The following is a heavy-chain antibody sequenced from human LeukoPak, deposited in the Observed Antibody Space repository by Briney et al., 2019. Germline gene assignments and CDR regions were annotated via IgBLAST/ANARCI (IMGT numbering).Heavy chain of an antibody. V-gene: IGHV1-69*13. J-gene: IGHJ4*02. CDR1: GYTFTGYY. D-gene: IGHD3-22*01. CDR2: IIPIFGTA. Sequence: VASVKVSCKASGYTFTGYYMHWVRQAPGQGLEWMGGIIPIFGTANYAQKFQGRVTITADESTSTAYMELSSLRSEDTAVYYCASGRPTYSSGYLAYFDYWGQGTLVTVSS. CDR3: ASGRPTYSSGYLAYFDY.